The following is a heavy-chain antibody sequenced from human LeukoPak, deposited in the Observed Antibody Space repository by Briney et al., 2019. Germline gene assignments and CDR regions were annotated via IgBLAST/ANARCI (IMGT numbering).Heavy chain of an antibody. CDR2: INPNSGGT. CDR3: ARDRYRSSTSCFDPGYYYGMDV. Sequence: GASVKVSCKASGYTFTGYYMHWVRQAPGQGLEWMGWINPNSGGTNYAQKFQGRVTMTRDTSISTAYMELSRLRSDDTAVYYCARDRYRSSTSCFDPGYYYGMDVWGQGTTVTVSS. V-gene: IGHV1-2*02. CDR1: GYTFTGYY. J-gene: IGHJ6*02. D-gene: IGHD2-2*01.